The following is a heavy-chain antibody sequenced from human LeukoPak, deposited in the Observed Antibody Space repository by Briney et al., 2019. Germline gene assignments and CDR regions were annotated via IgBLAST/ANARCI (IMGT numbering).Heavy chain of an antibody. Sequence: RTGGSLRLSCAASGFTFDDYGMRWARHPPGKGLEGVSGTIWKGGRTGYADSVKGRFTISRDNARNSLYLQMNSLGAEVAALYFCARRRVTVVRGVDITSYYFDYWGQGTLVTVSS. CDR2: TIWKGGRT. D-gene: IGHD3-10*01. CDR1: GFTFDDYG. CDR3: ARRRVTVVRGVDITSYYFDY. J-gene: IGHJ4*02. V-gene: IGHV3-20*04.